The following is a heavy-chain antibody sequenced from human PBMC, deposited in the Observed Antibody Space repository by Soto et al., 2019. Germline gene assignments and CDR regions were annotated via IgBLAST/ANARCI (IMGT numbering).Heavy chain of an antibody. CDR3: ARDSIAARLDYGMDV. CDR1: GGSISSYY. Sequence: SETLSLTCTVSGGSISSYYWSWIRQPPGKGLGWIGYIYYSGSTNYNPSLKSRVTISVDTSKDQFSLKLSSVTAADTAVYYCARDSIAARLDYGMDVWGQGTTVTVSS. J-gene: IGHJ6*02. V-gene: IGHV4-59*01. CDR2: IYYSGST. D-gene: IGHD6-6*01.